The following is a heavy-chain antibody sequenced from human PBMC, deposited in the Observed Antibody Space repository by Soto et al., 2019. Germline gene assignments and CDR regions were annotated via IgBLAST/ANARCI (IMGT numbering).Heavy chain of an antibody. CDR3: ASPSGSLRGFDP. CDR2: INPSGGST. CDR1: GYTFTSYY. Sequence: QVQLVQSGAEVKKPGASVKVSCKASGYTFTSYYMHWVRQAPGQGLEWMGIINPSGGSTSYAQKFQGRVTMTRDTSRSTVYMELSSLRSEDTAVYCCASPSGSLRGFDPWGQGTLVTVSS. J-gene: IGHJ5*02. V-gene: IGHV1-46*01.